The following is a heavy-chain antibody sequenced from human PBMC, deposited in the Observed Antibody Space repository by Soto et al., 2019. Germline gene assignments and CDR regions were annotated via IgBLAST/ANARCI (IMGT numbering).Heavy chain of an antibody. CDR2: IIPILGIA. CDR1: GGTFSSYT. J-gene: IGHJ5*02. CDR3: ASENTGTPGWFDP. Sequence: QVQLVQSGAEVKKPGSSVKVSCKASGGTFSSYTISWVRQAPGQGLEWMGRIIPILGIANYAQKFQGRVTITADKSTSTAYMELSSLRSEDTAVYYCASENTGTPGWFDPWGQGTLVTVSS. V-gene: IGHV1-69*02. D-gene: IGHD1-1*01.